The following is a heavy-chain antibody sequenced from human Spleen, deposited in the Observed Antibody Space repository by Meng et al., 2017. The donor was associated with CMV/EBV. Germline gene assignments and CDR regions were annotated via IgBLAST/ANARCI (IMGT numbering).Heavy chain of an antibody. D-gene: IGHD6-13*01. J-gene: IGHJ6*02. CDR3: AKAGSSWFNYGMDV. Sequence: GESLKISCAASGFTFSSYSMNWVRQAPGKGLEWVSSISSSSSYIYYADSVKGRFTISRDNSKNTLYLQMNSLRAEDTAVYYCAKAGSSWFNYGMDVWGQGTTVTVSS. V-gene: IGHV3-21*04. CDR2: ISSSSSYI. CDR1: GFTFSSYS.